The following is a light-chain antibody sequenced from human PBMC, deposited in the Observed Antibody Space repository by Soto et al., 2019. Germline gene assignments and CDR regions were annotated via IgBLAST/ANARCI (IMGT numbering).Light chain of an antibody. V-gene: IGKV3-15*01. CDR3: QQYNNWPIT. CDR2: GAS. CDR1: QSVSSN. J-gene: IGKJ5*01. Sequence: IVMTQSPATLSVSPEQRATLSCRARQSVSSNLAWYQQKPGQAPRLVIYGASTRATGIPARFSGSGSGTEFTLTISSLQSEDFAVYFCQQYNNWPITFGQGTRLEIK.